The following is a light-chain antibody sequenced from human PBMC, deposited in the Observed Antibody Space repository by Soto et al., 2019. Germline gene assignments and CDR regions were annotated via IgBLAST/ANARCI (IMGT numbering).Light chain of an antibody. CDR2: DAS. CDR1: QSVSTI. Sequence: EIVLTQSPATLSLSPGERATLSCRASQSVSTILAWYHQNPGQAPRLLIFDASTRATGIPARFSGSGSGTDFTLTISSLEPEDFAVYYCQQRSNWPLTFGGGTKVEIK. CDR3: QQRSNWPLT. J-gene: IGKJ4*01. V-gene: IGKV3-11*01.